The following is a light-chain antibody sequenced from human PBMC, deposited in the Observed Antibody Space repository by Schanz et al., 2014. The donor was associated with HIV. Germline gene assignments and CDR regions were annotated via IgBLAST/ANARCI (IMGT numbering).Light chain of an antibody. CDR1: SSDFGPYNR. CDR3: SSYTTSRTGV. V-gene: IGLV2-14*03. J-gene: IGLJ3*02. Sequence: QSALTQPPSVSGSPGQSVTISCTGTSSDFGPYNRVSWYQQHPGKAPKVIIYDVSVRPSGVSNRFSGYKSGDTASLTISGLQAEDEADFYCSSYTTSRTGVFGGGTKLTVL. CDR2: DVS.